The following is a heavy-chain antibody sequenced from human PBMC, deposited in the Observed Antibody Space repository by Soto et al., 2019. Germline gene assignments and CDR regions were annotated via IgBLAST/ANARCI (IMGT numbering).Heavy chain of an antibody. CDR3: ASGRFSGSGSYIPGDY. J-gene: IGHJ4*02. Sequence: EVQLVESGGGLVQPGGSLRLSCAASGFTFSNYWMRWVRQAPGKGLEWVSRIKSDGNSIRYADSVKGRFTISRYNAKTTLSLQLHSLSAEHTAAYYCASGRFSGSGSYIPGDYWGQGTLVTVSS. CDR1: GFTFSNYW. D-gene: IGHD3-10*01. V-gene: IGHV3-74*01. CDR2: IKSDGNSI.